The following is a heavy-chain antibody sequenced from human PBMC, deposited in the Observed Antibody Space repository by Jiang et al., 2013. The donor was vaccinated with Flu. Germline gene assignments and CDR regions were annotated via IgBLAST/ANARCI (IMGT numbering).Heavy chain of an antibody. J-gene: IGHJ4*02. CDR1: GGTFSSYA. V-gene: IGHV1-69*04. D-gene: IGHD1-26*01. CDR2: IIPILGIA. CDR3: ARDPRVGATPGYFDY. Sequence: SGAEVKKPGSSVKVSCKASGGTFSSYAISWVRQAPGQGLEWMGRIIPILGIANYAQKFQGRVTITADKSTSTAYMELSSLRSEDTAVYYCARDPRVGATPGYFDYWGQGTLVTVSS.